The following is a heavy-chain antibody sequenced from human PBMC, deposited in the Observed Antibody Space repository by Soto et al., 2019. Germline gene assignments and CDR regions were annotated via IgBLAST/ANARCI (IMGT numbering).Heavy chain of an antibody. J-gene: IGHJ5*01. V-gene: IGHV4-39*05. CDR2: VYHNGGA. CDR3: GRVVEGATRHTDPDS. D-gene: IGHD2-21*01. CDR1: GVSIHNSHSF. Sequence: PSDTPSLTCTVSGVSIHNSHSFWAWIRQPPGKGLQFIASVYHNGGAHYNSSLKSRVTISVDTANNQVSLRMRSLTAADTAFYYCGRVVEGATRHTDPDSWGQGILVTVSS.